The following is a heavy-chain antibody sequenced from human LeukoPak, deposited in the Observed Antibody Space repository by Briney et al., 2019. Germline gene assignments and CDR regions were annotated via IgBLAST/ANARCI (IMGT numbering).Heavy chain of an antibody. J-gene: IGHJ4*02. CDR1: GFTFRSFG. Sequence: PGGSPRLPCAASGFTFRSFGKHRVRQAPGQGAEWVGVISYDGSNKYYADSVKGRFTISRDNSKNTLYLQMNSLRAEDTAVYYCANHPDYYDSSGPLGYWGQGTLVTVSS. CDR3: ANHPDYYDSSGPLGY. V-gene: IGHV3-30*18. D-gene: IGHD3-22*01. CDR2: ISYDGSNK.